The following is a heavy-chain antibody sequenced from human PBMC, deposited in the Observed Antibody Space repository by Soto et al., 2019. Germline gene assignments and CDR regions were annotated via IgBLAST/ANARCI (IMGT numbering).Heavy chain of an antibody. CDR3: ARGVEGITGTTEYYYYYGMDV. D-gene: IGHD1-20*01. Sequence: QVQLVESGGGVVQPGRSLRLSCAASGFTFSSYAIHWVRQAPGKGLEWVAVISYDGSNKYYADSVKGRFTISRDNSKNTLYLQMNSLRAEDTAVYYCARGVEGITGTTEYYYYYGMDVWGQGTTVTVSS. V-gene: IGHV3-30-3*01. CDR2: ISYDGSNK. CDR1: GFTFSSYA. J-gene: IGHJ6*02.